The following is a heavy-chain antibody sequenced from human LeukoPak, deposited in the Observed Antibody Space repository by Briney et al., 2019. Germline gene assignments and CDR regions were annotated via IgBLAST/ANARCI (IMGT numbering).Heavy chain of an antibody. J-gene: IGHJ4*02. Sequence: PSETLSLTCTVSGGSISSYYWSWIRQPAGKGLEWIGRIYTSGSTNYNPSLKSRVTMSVDTSKNKLSLKLSSVTAADTAVYYCARSLKPQYSSGWFFDYWGQGTLVTVSS. CDR2: IYTSGST. CDR3: ARSLKPQYSSGWFFDY. D-gene: IGHD6-19*01. V-gene: IGHV4-4*07. CDR1: GGSISSYY.